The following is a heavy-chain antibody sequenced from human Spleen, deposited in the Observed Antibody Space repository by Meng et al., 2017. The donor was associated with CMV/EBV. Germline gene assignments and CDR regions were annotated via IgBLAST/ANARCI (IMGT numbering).Heavy chain of an antibody. Sequence: GESLKISCAASGFTVSSNYMSWVRQAPGKGLEWVSVIYSGGSTYYADSVKGRFTISRDNSKNTLYLQMNSLRAEDTAVYYCARDSGSYGDYYYGMDVWGQGTTVTVSS. CDR1: GFTVSSNY. D-gene: IGHD1-26*01. V-gene: IGHV3-53*01. CDR3: ARDSGSYGDYYYGMDV. J-gene: IGHJ6*02. CDR2: IYSGGST.